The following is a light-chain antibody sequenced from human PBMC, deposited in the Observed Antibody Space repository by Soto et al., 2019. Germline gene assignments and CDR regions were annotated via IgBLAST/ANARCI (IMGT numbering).Light chain of an antibody. V-gene: IGKV1-39*01. CDR1: QSISSY. J-gene: IGKJ4*01. CDR2: AAS. Sequence: DIQMTKSPSSLSASVGDRVTITCRASQSISSYLNWYQQKPGKAPELLIYAASSLQSGVPSRFSGSGSGTDFTLTISSLQPEDFATYYCQESYTTPVTFGGGTKVDIK. CDR3: QESYTTPVT.